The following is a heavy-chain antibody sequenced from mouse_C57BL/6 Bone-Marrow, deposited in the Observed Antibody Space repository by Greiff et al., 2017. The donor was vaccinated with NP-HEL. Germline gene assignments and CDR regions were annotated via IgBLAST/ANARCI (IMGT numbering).Heavy chain of an antibody. V-gene: IGHV3-8*01. Sequence: EVHLVESGPGLAKPSQTLSLTCSVTGYSITSDYWNWIRKFPGNKLEYMGYISYSGSTYYNPSLKSRISITRDTSKNQYYLQLNSVTTEDTATYYCARLRWLLRSYWYFDVWGTGTTVTVSS. CDR1: GYSITSDY. D-gene: IGHD2-3*01. CDR3: ARLRWLLRSYWYFDV. J-gene: IGHJ1*03. CDR2: ISYSGST.